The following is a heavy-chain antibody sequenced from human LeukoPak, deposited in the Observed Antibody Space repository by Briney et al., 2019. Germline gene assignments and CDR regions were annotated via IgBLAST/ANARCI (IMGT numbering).Heavy chain of an antibody. V-gene: IGHV3-30*04. CDR2: ISYDGSNK. CDR1: GFTFSSYA. J-gene: IGHJ6*03. Sequence: GGSLRLSCAASGFTFSSYAMHWVRQAPGKGLEWVAVISYDGSNKYYADSMKGRFTISRDNSKNTLYLQMNSLRAEDTAVYYCARAGVDTAMVIYYYYYMDVWGKGTTVTVSS. D-gene: IGHD5-18*01. CDR3: ARAGVDTAMVIYYYYYMDV.